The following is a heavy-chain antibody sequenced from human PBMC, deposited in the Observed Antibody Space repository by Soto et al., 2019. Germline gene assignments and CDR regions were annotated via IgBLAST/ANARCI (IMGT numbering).Heavy chain of an antibody. V-gene: IGHV4-34*01. CDR3: ARGREEGGGRGDY. D-gene: IGHD1-26*01. J-gene: IGHJ4*02. CDR1: GGSFSGYY. Sequence: QVQLQQWGAGLLKPSETLSLTCAVYGGSFSGYYWSWIRQPPGKGLESIGEINHSGSTNYNPSLKSRVTISVDTSKNQFSLKLSSVTAADTAVYYCARGREEGGGRGDYWGQGTLVTVAS. CDR2: INHSGST.